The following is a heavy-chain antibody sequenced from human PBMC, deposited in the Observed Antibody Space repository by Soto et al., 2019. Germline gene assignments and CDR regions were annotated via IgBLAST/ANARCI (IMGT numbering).Heavy chain of an antibody. CDR1: GYTFTSYG. V-gene: IGHV1-69*13. D-gene: IGHD3-3*01. CDR3: ARTGREWLPVPFDY. J-gene: IGHJ4*02. CDR2: IIPIFGTA. Sequence: RASVKVSCKASGYTFTSYGISWVRQAPGQGLEWMGGIIPIFGTANYAQKYQGRVTITADESTSTAYMELSSLRSGDTAVYFCARTGREWLPVPFDYWGQGTLVTVSS.